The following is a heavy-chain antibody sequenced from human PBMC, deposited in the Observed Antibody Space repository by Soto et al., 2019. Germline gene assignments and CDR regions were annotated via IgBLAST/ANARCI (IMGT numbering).Heavy chain of an antibody. CDR2: ISSGSVYT. J-gene: IGHJ5*02. CDR3: ASSPYSSGWPGPHWFDP. CDR1: GFTFNSYS. Sequence: LRLSCAASGFTFNSYSVNWVRQAPGKGLEWVASISSGSVYTDFADSVKGRFTISRDDVTNSVSLQMDSLRVEDTAVYYCASSPYSSGWPGPHWFDPWGQGTLVTVSS. D-gene: IGHD6-19*01. V-gene: IGHV3-21*04.